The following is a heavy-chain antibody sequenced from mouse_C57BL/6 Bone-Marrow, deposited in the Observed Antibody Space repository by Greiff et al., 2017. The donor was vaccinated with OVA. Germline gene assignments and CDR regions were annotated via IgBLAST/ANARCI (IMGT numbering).Heavy chain of an antibody. CDR2: IWTGGGT. Sequence: VHLVESGPGLVAPSQSLSITCTVSGFSLTSYAISWVRQPPGKGLEWLGVIWTGGGTNYNSALKSRLSISKDNSKSQVFLKMNSPQTDDTARYYCARIYYYGSSYYFDYWGQGTTLTVSS. CDR3: ARIYYYGSSYYFDY. D-gene: IGHD1-1*01. V-gene: IGHV2-9-1*01. CDR1: GFSLTSYA. J-gene: IGHJ2*01.